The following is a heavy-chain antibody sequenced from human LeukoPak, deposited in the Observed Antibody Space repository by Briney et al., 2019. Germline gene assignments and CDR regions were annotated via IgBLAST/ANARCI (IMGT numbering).Heavy chain of an antibody. CDR3: ARDRGPIPAGVIQH. Sequence: GGSLGLSCAASGFTFSSSTRDWVRQAPGKGLEWVSCISSSSSYIYYADSVKGRFTISRDNAKNSLYLQMNSLRAEDTAVYYCARDRGPIPAGVIQHWGQGTLVTVSS. V-gene: IGHV3-21*01. CDR2: ISSSSSYI. CDR1: GFTFSSST. D-gene: IGHD3-10*01. J-gene: IGHJ1*01.